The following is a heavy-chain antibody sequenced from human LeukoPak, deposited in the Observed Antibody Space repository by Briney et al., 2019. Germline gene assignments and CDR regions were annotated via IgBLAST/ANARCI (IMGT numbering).Heavy chain of an antibody. V-gene: IGHV3-9*01. Sequence: GGSLRLSCAASGFTVSTNYMSWVRQAPGKGLEWVSGINWHSGTIGYADSVRGRFTISRDNAKNSLYLQMNSLRAEDTALYYCAKGDFLVVTTKSDYWGQGTLVTVSS. D-gene: IGHD2-15*01. J-gene: IGHJ4*02. CDR2: INWHSGTI. CDR1: GFTVSTNY. CDR3: AKGDFLVVTTKSDY.